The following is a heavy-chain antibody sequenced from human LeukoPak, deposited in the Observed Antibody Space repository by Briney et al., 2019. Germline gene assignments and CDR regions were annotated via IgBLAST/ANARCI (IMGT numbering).Heavy chain of an antibody. J-gene: IGHJ3*02. CDR1: GFTLTGFY. CDR3: ARVGDGLNDAFDI. Sequence: ASVKVSCKASGFTLTGFYINWVAQAPGQRLGGMGRINPTSGGTNYAQKFPGRVTMTRDTSISTAYMELSRLRSDDTAVYYCARVGDGLNDAFDIWGQGTMVTVSS. D-gene: IGHD5-24*01. V-gene: IGHV1-2*06. CDR2: INPTSGGT.